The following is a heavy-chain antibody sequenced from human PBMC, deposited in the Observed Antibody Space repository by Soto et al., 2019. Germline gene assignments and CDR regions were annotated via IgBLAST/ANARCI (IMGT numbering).Heavy chain of an antibody. D-gene: IGHD2-15*01. CDR2: MNPNSGNT. CDR1: GYTFTSYD. V-gene: IGHV1-8*01. Sequence: GASVKVSCKASGYTFTSYDINWVRQATGQGLEWMGWMNPNSGNTGYAQKFQGRVTMTRNTSISTAYMELSSLRSEDTAVYYCARVPGYCSGGSCYSNPDYWGQGTLVTVS. J-gene: IGHJ4*02. CDR3: ARVPGYCSGGSCYSNPDY.